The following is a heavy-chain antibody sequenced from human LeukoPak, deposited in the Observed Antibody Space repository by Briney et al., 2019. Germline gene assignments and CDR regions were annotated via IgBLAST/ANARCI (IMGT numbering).Heavy chain of an antibody. J-gene: IGHJ3*02. CDR3: AKVGYGGNSVPFDI. D-gene: IGHD4-23*01. CDR2: ISYDGSNK. CDR1: GFTFSSYG. Sequence: GGSLRLSCAASGFTFSSYGMHWVRQAPGKGLEWVAVISYDGSNKYYADSVKGRFTISRGNSKNTLYLQMNSLRAEDTAVYYCAKVGYGGNSVPFDIWGQGTMVTVSS. V-gene: IGHV3-30*18.